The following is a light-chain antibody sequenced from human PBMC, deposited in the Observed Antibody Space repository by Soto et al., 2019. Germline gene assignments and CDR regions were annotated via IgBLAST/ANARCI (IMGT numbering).Light chain of an antibody. V-gene: IGKV1-39*01. Sequence: DIQMTQSPSSLSASVGDRVTISCRASQTIRYSLNWYQQKPGKAPKVMIYDASTLQSGVPPRFSGSGSGTDFALTISIPQPEALGSYYGLQPAGSRTWTFGHGNSVEAK. CDR1: QTIRYS. CDR3: LQPAGSRTWT. J-gene: IGKJ1*01. CDR2: DAS.